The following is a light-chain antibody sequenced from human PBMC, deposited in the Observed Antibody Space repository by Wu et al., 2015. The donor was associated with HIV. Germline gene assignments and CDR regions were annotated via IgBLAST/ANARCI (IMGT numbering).Light chain of an antibody. Sequence: EIVMTQFPATLSVSPGERATLSCRASQNISSSLAWYQQKRGQAPRLLIYGASNRATGVAARFTGSGSVTEFTLTITSMQSEDFAVYYCQQYNNWLWTFGQGTKVEMK. V-gene: IGKV3-15*01. CDR1: QNISSS. CDR3: QQYNNWLWT. J-gene: IGKJ1*01. CDR2: GAS.